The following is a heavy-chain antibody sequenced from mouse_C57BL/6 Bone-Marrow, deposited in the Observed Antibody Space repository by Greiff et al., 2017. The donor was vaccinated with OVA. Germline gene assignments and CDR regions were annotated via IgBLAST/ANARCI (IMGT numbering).Heavy chain of an antibody. CDR1: GYTFTDYY. CDR2: INPNNGGT. J-gene: IGHJ1*03. D-gene: IGHD2-5*01. V-gene: IGHV1-26*01. Sequence: EVQLQQSGPELVKPGASVKISCKASGYTFTDYYMNWVKQSHGKSLEWIGDINPNNGGTSYNQKFKGKATLTVDKSSSTAYMELRSLTSEDSAVYYCASLYSNYEYFDVWGTGTTVTVSS. CDR3: ASLYSNYEYFDV.